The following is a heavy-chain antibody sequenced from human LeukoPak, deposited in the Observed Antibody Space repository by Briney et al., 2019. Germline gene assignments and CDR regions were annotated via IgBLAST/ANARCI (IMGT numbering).Heavy chain of an antibody. CDR1: GFTFSSYA. CDR2: ISYDGSNK. CDR3: ARGAYYYDSSGYY. J-gene: IGHJ4*02. V-gene: IGHV3-30-3*01. D-gene: IGHD3-22*01. Sequence: GGSLRLSCAASGFTFSSYAMHWVRQAPGKGLEWVAVISYDGSNKYYADSVKGRFTISRDNSKNTLYLQMNSLRAEDTAVYYCARGAYYYDSSGYYWGQRTLVTVSS.